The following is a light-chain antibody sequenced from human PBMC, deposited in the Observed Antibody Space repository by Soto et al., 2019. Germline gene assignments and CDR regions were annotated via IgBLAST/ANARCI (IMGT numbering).Light chain of an antibody. Sequence: EIVLTQSPATLSVSPGDTATLSCRASQSVSAHLAWYQQRPGQAPRLLIYDASNRATGIPVRFNGDGWGTDFTLTIRSLEPEDCVVYYCQQFSSYPLTFGGGTKVDIK. V-gene: IGKV3-11*01. CDR3: QQFSSYPLT. CDR1: QSVSAH. J-gene: IGKJ4*01. CDR2: DAS.